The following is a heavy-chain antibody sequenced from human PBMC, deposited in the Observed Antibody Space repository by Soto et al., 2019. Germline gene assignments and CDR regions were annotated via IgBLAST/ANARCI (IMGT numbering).Heavy chain of an antibody. D-gene: IGHD3-3*01. CDR1: GYTFTSYA. CDR3: ARDLGDYDYGSGQTDNPFDY. J-gene: IGHJ4*02. V-gene: IGHV1-3*01. CDR2: INAGNGNT. Sequence: ASVKVSCKASGYTFTSYAMHWVRQAPGQRLEWMGWINAGNGNTKYSQKFQGRVTITRDTSASTAYMELSSLRSEDTAVYYCARDLGDYDYGSGQTDNPFDYWGQGTLVTVSS.